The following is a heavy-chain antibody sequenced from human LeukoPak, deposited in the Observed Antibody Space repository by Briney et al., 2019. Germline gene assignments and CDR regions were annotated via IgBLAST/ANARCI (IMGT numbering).Heavy chain of an antibody. CDR3: ARIRGGVTPIDY. CDR2: IYYSGST. Sequence: SETLSLTCTVSGGSISSYYWSWIRQPPGKGLEWIGYIYYSGSTNYNPSLKSRVTISVDTSKNQFSLKLSSVTAADTAVYYCARIRGGVTPIDYWGQGTLVTVSS. D-gene: IGHD3-16*01. V-gene: IGHV4-59*08. CDR1: GGSISSYY. J-gene: IGHJ4*02.